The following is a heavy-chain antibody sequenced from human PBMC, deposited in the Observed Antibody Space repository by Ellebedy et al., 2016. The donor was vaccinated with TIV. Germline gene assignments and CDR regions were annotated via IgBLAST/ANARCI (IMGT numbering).Heavy chain of an antibody. CDR2: IIPIFGTA. V-gene: IGHV1-69*13. CDR1: GGTFISYA. D-gene: IGHD6-19*01. CDR3: ARGLIGSGYGMDV. Sequence: ASVKVSXXASGGTFISYAISWVRQAPGQGLVWMGGIIPIFGTANHAQKFQGRVTITADESTSTAYMELSSLRSDDTAVYYCARGLIGSGYGMDVWGQGTTVTVSS. J-gene: IGHJ6*02.